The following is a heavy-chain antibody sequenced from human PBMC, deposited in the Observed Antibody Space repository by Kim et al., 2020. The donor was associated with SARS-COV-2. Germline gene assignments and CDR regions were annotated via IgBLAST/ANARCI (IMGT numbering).Heavy chain of an antibody. CDR3: AASGYDETGAFDI. V-gene: IGHV6-1*01. D-gene: IGHD5-12*01. Sequence: YAVSVKSRITINPDTSENQFSLQLNSVTPEDTAVYYCAASGYDETGAFDIWGQGTMVTVSS. J-gene: IGHJ3*02.